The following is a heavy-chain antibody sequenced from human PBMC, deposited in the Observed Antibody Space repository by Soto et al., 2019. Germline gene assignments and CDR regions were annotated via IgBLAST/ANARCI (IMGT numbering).Heavy chain of an antibody. V-gene: IGHV3-23*01. CDR3: AKDAIMVSSSFNYFDF. CDR2: ISDSGGAT. D-gene: IGHD6-13*01. Sequence: GGSLRLSCVVSGFIPSSYAMSWVRQAPGKGLEWVSGISDSGGATSYADSVKGRFTISRDNSKNTLYLQVNSLSAEDTAIYYCAKDAIMVSSSFNYFDFWGQGALVTVSS. J-gene: IGHJ4*02. CDR1: GFIPSSYA.